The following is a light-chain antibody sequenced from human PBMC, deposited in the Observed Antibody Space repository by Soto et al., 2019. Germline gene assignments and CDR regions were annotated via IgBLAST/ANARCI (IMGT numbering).Light chain of an antibody. J-gene: IGLJ1*01. CDR2: ANI. CDR1: SSNIGAGYD. CDR3: QSYDSSLSGYV. Sequence: QAVVTQPPSVSGAPGQRVTISCTGSSSNIGAGYDVHWYQQLPGTVPKLLIYANIYRPSGVPDRFSGSRSGTSASLAITGLQAEDEADYYCQSYDSSLSGYVFGPGTKHTVL. V-gene: IGLV1-40*01.